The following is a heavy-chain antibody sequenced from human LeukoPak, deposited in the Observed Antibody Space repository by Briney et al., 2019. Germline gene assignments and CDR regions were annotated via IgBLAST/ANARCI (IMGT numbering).Heavy chain of an antibody. V-gene: IGHV3-11*01. D-gene: IGHD3-10*01. J-gene: IGHJ4*02. CDR2: ISSSGSPI. CDR1: GFTFSDYY. Sequence: GGSLRLSCAASGFTFSDYYMSWIRQAPGKGLEWVSYISSSGSPIYYADSVKGRFTISRDNAKNSLYLLMNSLRAEDTAVYYCAREWYLVRGVVYWGQGTLVTVSS. CDR3: AREWYLVRGVVY.